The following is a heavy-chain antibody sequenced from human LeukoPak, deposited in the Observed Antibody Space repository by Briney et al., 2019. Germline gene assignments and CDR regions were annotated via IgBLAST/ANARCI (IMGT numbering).Heavy chain of an antibody. CDR2: IFYSGST. V-gene: IGHV4-39*07. D-gene: IGHD6-19*01. CDR1: GGSISTSNYY. J-gene: IGHJ4*02. CDR3: ATLGGIAVVGPTNFDY. Sequence: SETLSLTCTVSGGSISTSNYYWGWIRQPPGKGLEWIGNIFYSGSTNYNPSLKSRVTISVDTSKNQFSLKLSSVTAADTAVYYCATLGGIAVVGPTNFDYWGQGTLVTVSS.